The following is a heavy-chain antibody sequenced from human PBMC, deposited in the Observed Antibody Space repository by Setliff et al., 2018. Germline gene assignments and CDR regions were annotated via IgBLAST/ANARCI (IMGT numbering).Heavy chain of an antibody. CDR2: IFSNDEK. CDR3: AQTSMEYYYYYYMDV. CDR1: GFSLSNARMG. J-gene: IGHJ6*03. Sequence: SGPTLVNPTETLTLTCTVSGFSLSNARMGVSWIRQPPGKALEWLAHIFSNDEKSYSTSLKSRLTISKDTSKSQVVLTMTNMDPVDTATYYCAQTSMEYYYYYYMDVWGKGTTVTVSS. D-gene: IGHD3-3*01. V-gene: IGHV2-26*01.